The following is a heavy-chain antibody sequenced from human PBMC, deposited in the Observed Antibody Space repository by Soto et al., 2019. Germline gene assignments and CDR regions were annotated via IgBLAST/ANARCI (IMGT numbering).Heavy chain of an antibody. Sequence: TLSLTCSVSGGSISSGGYSWSWIRQPPGKGLEWIGYIYHSGSTYYNPSLKSRVTISVDRSKNQFSLKLSSVTAADTGVYYCARGGVVTAQGHSSFDIWGQGTMVTVSS. CDR3: ARGGVVTAQGHSSFDI. CDR1: GGSISSGGYS. J-gene: IGHJ3*02. CDR2: IYHSGST. V-gene: IGHV4-30-2*01. D-gene: IGHD2-21*02.